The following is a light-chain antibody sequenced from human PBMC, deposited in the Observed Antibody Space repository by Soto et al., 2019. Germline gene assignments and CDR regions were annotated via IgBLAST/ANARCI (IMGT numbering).Light chain of an antibody. J-gene: IGLJ1*01. V-gene: IGLV2-14*01. CDR3: SSFTSAYTFV. CDR1: SSDVGGYNY. Sequence: QSVLTQPASVSGSRGQSIAISCTGTSSDVGGYNYVSWYQQHPGKAPKLLISEVSIRPSGVSDRFSGSKSGNTASLTISGLQTEDEADYYCSSFTSAYTFVFGSGTKVTVL. CDR2: EVS.